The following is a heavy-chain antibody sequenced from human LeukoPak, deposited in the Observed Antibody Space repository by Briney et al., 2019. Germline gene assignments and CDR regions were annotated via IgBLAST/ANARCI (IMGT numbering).Heavy chain of an antibody. Sequence: GGSLRLSCAASGFTFSSYGMHGVRQAPGKGLEWVAVISYDGSNKYYADSVKGRFTISRDNSKNTLYLQMNSLIAEDTAVYYCAKDQADIVAKYYFDYWGQGTLVTVPS. CDR2: ISYDGSNK. J-gene: IGHJ4*02. CDR1: GFTFSSYG. CDR3: AKDQADIVAKYYFDY. D-gene: IGHD5-12*01. V-gene: IGHV3-30*18.